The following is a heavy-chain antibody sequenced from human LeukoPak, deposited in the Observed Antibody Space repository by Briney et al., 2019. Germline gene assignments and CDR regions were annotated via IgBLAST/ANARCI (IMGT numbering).Heavy chain of an antibody. Sequence: EASVKVSCKASGYTFTGYYMHGVRQAPGQGLEWMGWINPNSGGTNYAQKFQGRVTMTRDTSISTAYMELSRLRSDDTAVYYCARTYSSGSHDYWGQGTLVTVSS. J-gene: IGHJ4*02. V-gene: IGHV1-2*02. D-gene: IGHD6-19*01. CDR1: GYTFTGYY. CDR3: ARTYSSGSHDY. CDR2: INPNSGGT.